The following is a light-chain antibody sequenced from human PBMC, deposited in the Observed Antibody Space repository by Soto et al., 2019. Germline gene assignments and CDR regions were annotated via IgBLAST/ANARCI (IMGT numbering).Light chain of an antibody. CDR2: AAS. CDR3: QQYYSYPWT. CDR1: QGISSY. V-gene: IGKV1-8*01. J-gene: IGKJ1*01. Sequence: AIRMTQPPSSFSASTGDRVTITCRASQGISSYLAWYQQKPGKAPKLLIYAASTLQSGVPSRFSGSGSGTGFTLTISCLQSEDFATYYCQQYYSYPWTFGQGTKVDIK.